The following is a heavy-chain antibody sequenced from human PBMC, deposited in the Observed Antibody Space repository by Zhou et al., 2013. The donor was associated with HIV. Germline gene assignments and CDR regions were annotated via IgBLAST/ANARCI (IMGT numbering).Heavy chain of an antibody. CDR2: IYYSGST. CDR3: ASYIYGSGSGGVDY. Sequence: QVQLQESGPGLVKPSETLSLTCTVSGGSISSHYWSWIRQPPGKGLEWIGYIYYSGSTNYNPSLKSRVTISVDTSKNQFSLKLSSVTAADTAVYYCASYIYGSGSGGVDYWGQGTLVTVSS. D-gene: IGHD3-10*01. J-gene: IGHJ4*02. CDR1: GGSISSHY. V-gene: IGHV4-59*11.